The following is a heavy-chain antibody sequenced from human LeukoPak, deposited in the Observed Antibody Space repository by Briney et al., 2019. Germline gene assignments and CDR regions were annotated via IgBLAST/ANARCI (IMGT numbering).Heavy chain of an antibody. CDR2: IYYSGST. CDR1: GGSISSSSYY. Sequence: SETLSLTCTVSGGSISSSSYYWGWIRQPPGKGREWIGSIYYSGSTYYNPSLKSRVTISVDTSKNQFSLKLSSVTAADTAVYYCARVEQWLVDLIGYFDYWGQGTLVTVSS. J-gene: IGHJ4*02. D-gene: IGHD6-19*01. V-gene: IGHV4-39*01. CDR3: ARVEQWLVDLIGYFDY.